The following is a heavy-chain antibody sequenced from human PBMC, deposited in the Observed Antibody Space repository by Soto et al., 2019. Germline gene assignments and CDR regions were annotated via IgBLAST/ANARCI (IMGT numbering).Heavy chain of an antibody. D-gene: IGHD2-2*01. J-gene: IGHJ4*02. Sequence: EVQLLESRGDLVQPGGSLRLSCAASGFTFTNYLMTWVRQAPGKGLEWVSSIDKSGGVTYYADSVKGRFTISRDTSKNTLYLQMNGLRAADTALYYCAKDTYSRSWYFWGQGTLVTVSS. V-gene: IGHV3-23*05. CDR1: GFTFTNYL. CDR2: IDKSGGVT. CDR3: AKDTYSRSWYF.